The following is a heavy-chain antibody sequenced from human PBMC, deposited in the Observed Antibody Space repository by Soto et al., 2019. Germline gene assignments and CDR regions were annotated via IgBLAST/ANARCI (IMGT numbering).Heavy chain of an antibody. D-gene: IGHD3-10*01. CDR1: ACPFSNHA. V-gene: IGHV1-69*13. Sequence: SVSASGKASACPFSNHALSWLRQAPGQGPESMGGIIPLSGTTNYAQKFLGRVTITADESMTTAYMELRSLRYDDTPVYYCARGHDKPGFDLFGYSGQENMVTMSS. CDR3: ARGHDKPGFDLFGY. CDR2: IIPLSGTT. J-gene: IGHJ4*01.